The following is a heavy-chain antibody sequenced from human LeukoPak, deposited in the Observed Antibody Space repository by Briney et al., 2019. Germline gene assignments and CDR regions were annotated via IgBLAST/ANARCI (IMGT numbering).Heavy chain of an antibody. CDR3: AKEEVVGYYGSGSYPKPFDY. J-gene: IGHJ4*02. CDR1: GFTLSSYA. V-gene: IGHV3-23*01. D-gene: IGHD3-10*01. Sequence: GGSLRLSCAASGFTLSSYAMSWVRQAPGKGLEWVSAISGSGGSTYYADSVKGRFTISRDNSKNTLYLQMNSLRAEDTAVYYCAKEEVVGYYGSGSYPKPFDYWGQGTLVTVSS. CDR2: ISGSGGST.